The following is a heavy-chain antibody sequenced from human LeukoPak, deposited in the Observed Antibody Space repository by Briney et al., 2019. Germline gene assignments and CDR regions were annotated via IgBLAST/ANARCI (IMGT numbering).Heavy chain of an antibody. CDR2: ICSSSSYI. J-gene: IGHJ4*02. CDR1: GFTLSNYS. V-gene: IGHV3-21*01. Sequence: GALSISFVTSGFTLSNYSMNWVRPAPGKGREWGSSICSSSSYICYADSVKGRFTISRDNAKNSLYLQMNSLRAEDTAVYYCARCPYRYYDSSGYSNRFDYWGQGTLVTVSS. CDR3: ARCPYRYYDSSGYSNRFDY. D-gene: IGHD3-22*01.